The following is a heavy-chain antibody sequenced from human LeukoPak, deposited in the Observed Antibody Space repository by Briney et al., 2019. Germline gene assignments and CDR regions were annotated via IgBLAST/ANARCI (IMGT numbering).Heavy chain of an antibody. J-gene: IGHJ6*03. CDR3: ARGRYYYMDV. CDR2: FYSGGSS. Sequence: SETLSLTCTVSGGSISSGSYYWSWIRQPAGKGLEWIGRFYSGGSSNYNPSLKSRVTISVDRSKNEFSLKVSSVTAADTAVYYCARGRYYYMDVWGKGTSVTVSS. V-gene: IGHV4-61*02. D-gene: IGHD1-14*01. CDR1: GGSISSGSYY.